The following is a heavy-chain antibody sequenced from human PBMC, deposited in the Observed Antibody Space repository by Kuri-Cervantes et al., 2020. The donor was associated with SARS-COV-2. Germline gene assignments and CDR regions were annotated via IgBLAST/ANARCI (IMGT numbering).Heavy chain of an antibody. J-gene: IGHJ6*03. CDR3: VREHHFGAYYYMDV. CDR1: GGSISSGDYY. D-gene: IGHD3-10*01. CDR2: IYYSGST. Sequence: LRLSCTVSGGSISSGDYYWSWIHQPPGKGLEWIGYIYYSGSTYYNPSLKSRVTISVDTSKNQFSLKLSSVTAADTAVYYCVREHHFGAYYYMDVWGKGTTVTVSS. V-gene: IGHV4-30-4*08.